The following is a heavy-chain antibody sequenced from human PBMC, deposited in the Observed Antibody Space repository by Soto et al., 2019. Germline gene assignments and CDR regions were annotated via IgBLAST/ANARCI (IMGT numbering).Heavy chain of an antibody. CDR1: GGSFSGYY. J-gene: IGHJ6*02. CDR3: ARVRVVIISYYYYGMDV. CDR2: INHSGST. D-gene: IGHD3-3*01. Sequence: SLTCAVYGGSFSGYYWSWIRQPPGKGLEWIGEINHSGSTNYNPSLKSRVTISVDTSKNQFSLKLSSVTAADTAVYYCARVRVVIISYYYYGMDVWGQGTTVTVSS. V-gene: IGHV4-34*01.